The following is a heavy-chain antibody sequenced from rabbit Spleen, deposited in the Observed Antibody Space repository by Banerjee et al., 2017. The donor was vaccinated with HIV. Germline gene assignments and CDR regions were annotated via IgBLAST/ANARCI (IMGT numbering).Heavy chain of an antibody. CDR2: IYAGSSGST. Sequence: QSLEESGGGLVKPGASLTLTCKASGFSFSGGYDMCWVRQAPGKGLEWIACIYAGSSGSTYAANWAKGRFTISKTSSTVTLQMTSLTAADTATYFCARGAVLTSYDYYFNLWGPGTLVTVS. D-gene: IGHD6-1*01. J-gene: IGHJ4*01. V-gene: IGHV1S40*01. CDR1: GFSFSGGYD. CDR3: ARGAVLTSYDYYFNL.